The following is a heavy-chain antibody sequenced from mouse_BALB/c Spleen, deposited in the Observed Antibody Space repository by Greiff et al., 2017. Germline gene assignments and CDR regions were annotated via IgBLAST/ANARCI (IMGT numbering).Heavy chain of an antibody. V-gene: IGHV14-3*02. CDR3: ASSQLGQMDD. Sequence: EVQLQQSGAELVKPGASVKLSCTASGFNIKDTYMHWVKQRPEQGLEWIGRIDPANGNTKYDPKFQGKATITAATSSNTAYLQLSSLTSEDTAVYYCASSQLGQMDDWGEGTTVTVSS. J-gene: IGHJ4*01. D-gene: IGHD4-1*02. CDR1: GFNIKDTY. CDR2: IDPANGNT.